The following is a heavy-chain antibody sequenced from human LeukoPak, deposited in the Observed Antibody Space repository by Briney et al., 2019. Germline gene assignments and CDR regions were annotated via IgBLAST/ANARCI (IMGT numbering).Heavy chain of an antibody. V-gene: IGHV3-48*02. Sequence: TGGSLRLSCAASGFTFSSYSVNWVRQAPGKGLEWVSYISSSSSPIYYADSVKGRFTISRDNAKNLLYLQMNSLGDEDTAVYYCARDGRDGYNRAPGAFDIWGQGTMVTVPS. D-gene: IGHD5-24*01. CDR2: ISSSSSPI. CDR1: GFTFSSYS. CDR3: ARDGRDGYNRAPGAFDI. J-gene: IGHJ3*02.